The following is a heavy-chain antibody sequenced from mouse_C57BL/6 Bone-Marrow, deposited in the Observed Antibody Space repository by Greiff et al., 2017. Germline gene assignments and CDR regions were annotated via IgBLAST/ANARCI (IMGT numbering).Heavy chain of an antibody. Sequence: EVMLVESGGGLVQPGGSMKLSCAASGFTFSDAWMDWVRQSPEKGPEWVAEIRNKANNHATYYAESVKGRFTISRDDSKSSVYLQMNSLRAEDTGIYYCTPIYYDYDVFAYWGQGTLVTVSA. CDR1: GFTFSDAW. V-gene: IGHV6-6*01. CDR3: TPIYYDYDVFAY. D-gene: IGHD2-4*01. CDR2: IRNKANNHAT. J-gene: IGHJ3*01.